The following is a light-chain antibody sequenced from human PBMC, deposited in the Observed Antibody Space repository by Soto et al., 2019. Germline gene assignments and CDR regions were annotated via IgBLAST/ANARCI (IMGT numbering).Light chain of an antibody. CDR3: QSYDSTLSGVV. CDR2: GNI. Sequence: QSVLTQPPSVSGAPGQTITISCTGSSSNIGAGYDVHWYQQLPGTAPKLLIYGNINRPSGLPDRFSGSKSGTSASLAITGLQAEDEADYYCQSYDSTLSGVVFGGGTKLTVL. CDR1: SSNIGAGYD. J-gene: IGLJ3*02. V-gene: IGLV1-40*01.